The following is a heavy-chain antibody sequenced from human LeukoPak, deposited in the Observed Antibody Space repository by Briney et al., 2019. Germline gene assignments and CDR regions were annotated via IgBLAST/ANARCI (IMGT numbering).Heavy chain of an antibody. J-gene: IGHJ6*02. Sequence: AGGSLRLSCAASGFTFSSYGMHWVRQAPGKGLEWVAVIWYDGSKTYYADSVKGRFTISRDNSKNTLYLQMSSLRADDTAVYYCARAEADYYYYYGMDVWGQGTTVTVSS. CDR2: IWYDGSKT. CDR3: ARAEADYYYYYGMDV. CDR1: GFTFSSYG. V-gene: IGHV3-33*01.